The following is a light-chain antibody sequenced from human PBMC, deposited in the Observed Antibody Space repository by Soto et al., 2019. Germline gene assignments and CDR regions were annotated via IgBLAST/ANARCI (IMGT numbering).Light chain of an antibody. Sequence: QSALTQPPSASGSPGQSVTISCTGTSSDVGAYKYVSWYQQYPGKATKLMIYEVTKRPSGVPDLFSGSKSGNTASLTVSGLQSEDEADYYCTSYVGNDMGVFGGGTKLPVL. J-gene: IGLJ3*02. CDR2: EVT. CDR3: TSYVGNDMGV. V-gene: IGLV2-8*01. CDR1: SSDVGAYKY.